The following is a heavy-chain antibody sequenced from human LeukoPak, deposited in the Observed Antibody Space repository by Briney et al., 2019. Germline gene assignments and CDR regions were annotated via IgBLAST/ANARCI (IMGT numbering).Heavy chain of an antibody. CDR2: IYRGGST. CDR3: ARVEDYYGSGSCDH. J-gene: IGHJ4*02. Sequence: PSETLSLTCTVSGYSISSGYYWGWIRQPPGKGLEWIANIYRGGSTYYNPSLKSRVAISVDTSKNQLSLKLSSVTAADTAVYYCARVEDYYGSGSCDHWGQGTLVTVSS. CDR1: GYSISSGYY. V-gene: IGHV4-38-2*02. D-gene: IGHD3-10*01.